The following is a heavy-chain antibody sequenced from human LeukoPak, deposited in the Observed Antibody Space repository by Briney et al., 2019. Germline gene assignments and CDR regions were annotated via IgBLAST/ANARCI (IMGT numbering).Heavy chain of an antibody. V-gene: IGHV3-49*04. D-gene: IGHD2-8*01. CDR1: GFTFCDYA. CDR3: TRAQGYCTNGVCYTLY. CDR2: IRSKAYGGTT. J-gene: IGHJ4*01. Sequence: GSLRLSCTASGFTFCDYAMSWVRQAPGKGREWVGFIRSKAYGGTTEYAASVKGRFTISRDDSKSIAYLQMNSLKTEDTAVYYCTRAQGYCTNGVCYTLYWGQGTLVTVSS.